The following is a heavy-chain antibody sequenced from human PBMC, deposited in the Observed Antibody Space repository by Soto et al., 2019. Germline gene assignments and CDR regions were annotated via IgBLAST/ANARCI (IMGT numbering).Heavy chain of an antibody. J-gene: IGHJ4*02. CDR2: IFYSGNT. D-gene: IGHD3-10*01. CDR3: ASGRGHS. V-gene: IGHV4-59*01. Sequence: SETLSLTCTVSGGSISSYYWNWIRQPPGRGLEWIGYIFYSGNTYYNPSLESRVTISIDTSKNQFSLKLNSVTAADTAAYYCASGRGHSWGQGTLVTVSS. CDR1: GGSISSYY.